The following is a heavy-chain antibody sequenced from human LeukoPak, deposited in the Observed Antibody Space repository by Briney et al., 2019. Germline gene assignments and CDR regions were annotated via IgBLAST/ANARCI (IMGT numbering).Heavy chain of an antibody. CDR3: ASGRTMVRGFLTPFDP. CDR2: IYYSGST. J-gene: IGHJ5*02. V-gene: IGHV4-39*01. CDR1: GGSISSSSYY. D-gene: IGHD3-10*01. Sequence: SETLSLTCTVSGGSISSSSYYWGWIRQPPGKGLEWIGSIYYSGSTYYNPSLKSRVTISVDTSKNQFSLKLSSVTAADTAVYYCASGRTMVRGFLTPFDPWGQGTLVTVSP.